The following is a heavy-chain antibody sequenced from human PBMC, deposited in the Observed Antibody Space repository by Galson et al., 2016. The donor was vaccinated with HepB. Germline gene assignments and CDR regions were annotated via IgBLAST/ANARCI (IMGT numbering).Heavy chain of an antibody. CDR2: ISGSGGTT. V-gene: IGHV3-23*01. CDR3: VKDGAPGDV. CDR1: GFTFSSYT. J-gene: IGHJ6*02. Sequence: SLRLSCAASGFTFSSYTMNWVRQAPGKGLEWVSAISGSGGTTYDADSVKGRFTISTDNSKNTLYLQMNSLRAEDTAVDYCVKDGAPGDVWGQGTTVTVSS.